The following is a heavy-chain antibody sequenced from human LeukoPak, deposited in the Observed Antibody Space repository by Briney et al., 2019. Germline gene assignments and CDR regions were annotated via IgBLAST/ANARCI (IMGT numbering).Heavy chain of an antibody. CDR3: ARDYSSGLYYFDY. V-gene: IGHV3-21*01. Sequence: GGSLRLSCAASGLTFSSYSMNWVRQAPGKGLEWVSSISSSSSYIYYADSVKGRFTISRDNAKNSLYLQMNSLRAEDTAVYYCARDYSSGLYYFDYWGQGTLVTVSS. J-gene: IGHJ4*02. D-gene: IGHD6-19*01. CDR1: GLTFSSYS. CDR2: ISSSSSYI.